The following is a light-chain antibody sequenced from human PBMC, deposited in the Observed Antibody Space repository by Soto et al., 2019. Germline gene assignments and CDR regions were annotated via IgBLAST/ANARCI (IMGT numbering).Light chain of an antibody. CDR2: DAS. J-gene: IGKJ3*01. CDR3: QQYDNLFT. CDR1: QDISIY. Sequence: DIQMTQSPSSLSASVGDRVTITCQASQDISIYLNWYQHKSGKAPRLLIYDASNLETGVPSRFSGSGSGTDFPFTISSLQPDDIATYYCQQYDNLFTFGPGTKVDIK. V-gene: IGKV1-33*01.